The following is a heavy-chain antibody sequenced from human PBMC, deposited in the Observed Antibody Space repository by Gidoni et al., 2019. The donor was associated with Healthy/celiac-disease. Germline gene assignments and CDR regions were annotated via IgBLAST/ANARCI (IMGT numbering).Heavy chain of an antibody. V-gene: IGHV3-30*03. Sequence: FYGSSYGMHWVRQAPGKGLEWVAVISYDGSNKYYADSVKGRFTISRDNSKNTLYLQMNSLRAEDTAVYYCAVRSDSVDYWGQGTLVTVSS. CDR2: ISYDGSNK. CDR1: FYGSSYG. D-gene: IGHD3-16*01. CDR3: AVRSDSVDY. J-gene: IGHJ4*02.